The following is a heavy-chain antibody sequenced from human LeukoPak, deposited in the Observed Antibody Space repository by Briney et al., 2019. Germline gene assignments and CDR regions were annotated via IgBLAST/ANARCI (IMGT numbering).Heavy chain of an antibody. D-gene: IGHD3-10*01. CDR1: GGSISSSSYY. V-gene: IGHV4-39*07. CDR2: IYYSGST. J-gene: IGHJ4*02. CDR3: ARERSGWFGELFPYDY. Sequence: SETLSLTCTVSGGSISSSSYYWGWIRQPPGKGLEWIGSIYYSGSTYYNPSLKSRVTISVDTSKNQFSLKLSSVTAADTAVYYCARERSGWFGELFPYDYWGQGTLVTVSS.